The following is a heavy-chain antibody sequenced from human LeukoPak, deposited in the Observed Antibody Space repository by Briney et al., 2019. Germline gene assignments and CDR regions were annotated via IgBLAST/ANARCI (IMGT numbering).Heavy chain of an antibody. CDR1: GFTFSSYA. V-gene: IGHV3-30*02. CDR3: AKVDRAYYYGSGSYAQGFDY. Sequence: PGGSLRLSCAASGFTFSSYAMSWVRQAPGRGLKWVAFIRYDGSNKYYADSVKGRFTISRDNSKNTLYLQMNSLRAEDTAVYYCAKVDRAYYYGSGSYAQGFDYWGQGTLVTVSS. D-gene: IGHD3-10*01. CDR2: IRYDGSNK. J-gene: IGHJ4*02.